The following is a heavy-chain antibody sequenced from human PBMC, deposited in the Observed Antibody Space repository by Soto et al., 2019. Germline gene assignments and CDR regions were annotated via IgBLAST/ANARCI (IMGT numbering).Heavy chain of an antibody. Sequence: QVQLVQSGAEVKKPGSSVKVSCKASGGTFSSYTISWVRQAPGQGLEWMGRIIPILGIANYAQKFQGRVTITADKSTSTAYMELSSLRSEDTAVYYCASRVESSSWYEYFQHWGQGTLVTVSS. CDR2: IIPILGIA. CDR1: GGTFSSYT. V-gene: IGHV1-69*02. CDR3: ASRVESSSWYEYFQH. J-gene: IGHJ1*01. D-gene: IGHD6-13*01.